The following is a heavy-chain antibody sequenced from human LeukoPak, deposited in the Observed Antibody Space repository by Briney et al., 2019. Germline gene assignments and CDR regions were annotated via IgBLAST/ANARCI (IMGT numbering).Heavy chain of an antibody. J-gene: IGHJ4*02. Sequence: LRLSCAASEFTFSSYSMNWIRQPPGRGLEWIGYIYYTGSTNYSPSLESRVTTSIDMSKNQFSLKLSSVTAADTAVYYCARETYSGSQRGFDYWGQGTLVTVSS. CDR3: ARETYSGSQRGFDY. CDR2: IYYTGST. CDR1: EFTFSSYS. D-gene: IGHD1-26*01. V-gene: IGHV4-30-4*08.